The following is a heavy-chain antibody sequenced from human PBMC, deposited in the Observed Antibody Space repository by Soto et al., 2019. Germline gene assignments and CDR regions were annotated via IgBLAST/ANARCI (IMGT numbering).Heavy chain of an antibody. J-gene: IGHJ4*02. Sequence: QVQLVQSGAEVKRTGSSVKVSCKASGDTFNFYSINWVRQAPGLGLEWMGRVNPIVSMSNYAQRFQGRVTMTADKSTSTAYMELSGLRSEDTAIYYCATSYGSGYRAFDHWGQGALVTVSS. CDR1: GDTFNFYS. V-gene: IGHV1-69*04. D-gene: IGHD3-10*01. CDR2: VNPIVSMS. CDR3: ATSYGSGYRAFDH.